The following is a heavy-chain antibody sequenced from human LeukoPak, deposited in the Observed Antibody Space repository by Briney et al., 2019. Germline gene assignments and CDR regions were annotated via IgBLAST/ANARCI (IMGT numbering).Heavy chain of an antibody. Sequence: SEPLSLTCTVSGGSINDYYWTWIRQAPGKGLEWLGYISNSGTTDYNPSLKSRVTMSVDTSKNEFSLKVTSVTAADTAMYYCARVVRGAVTSNCFDPWGQGTLVTVSS. V-gene: IGHV4-59*01. CDR1: GGSINDYY. CDR2: ISNSGTT. D-gene: IGHD4-17*01. CDR3: ARVVRGAVTSNCFDP. J-gene: IGHJ5*02.